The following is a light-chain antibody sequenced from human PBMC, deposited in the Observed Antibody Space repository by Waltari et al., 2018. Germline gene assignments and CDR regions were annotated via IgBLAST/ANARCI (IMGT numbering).Light chain of an antibody. CDR2: WAS. Sequence: IVMNQSPDALAVSLGERATINCKSSQNVLYAFNNKNFLSWDQQKPGQPPRLLIYWASTREAGVPDRFSGSGSGADFSLTISSLQTDDAAVYYCQQYHSTPYTFGPGTKLGI. J-gene: IGKJ2*01. CDR1: QNVLYAFNNKNF. V-gene: IGKV4-1*01. CDR3: QQYHSTPYT.